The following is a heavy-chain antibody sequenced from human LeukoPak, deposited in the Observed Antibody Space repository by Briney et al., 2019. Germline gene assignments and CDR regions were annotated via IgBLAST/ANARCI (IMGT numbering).Heavy chain of an antibody. D-gene: IGHD1-7*01. CDR1: GGSISSGGYY. CDR2: INHSGST. V-gene: IGHV4-30-2*01. Sequence: PSQTLSLTCTVSGGSISSGGYYWSWIRQPPGKGLEWIGEINHSGSTNYNPSLKSRVTISVDTSKNQFSLKLSSVTAADTAVYYCARGQLELRGDNWFDPWGQGTLVTVSS. CDR3: ARGQLELRGDNWFDP. J-gene: IGHJ5*02.